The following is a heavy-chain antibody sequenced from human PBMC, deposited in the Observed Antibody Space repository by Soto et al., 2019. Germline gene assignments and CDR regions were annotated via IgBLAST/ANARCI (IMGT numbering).Heavy chain of an antibody. V-gene: IGHV3-23*01. CDR3: VRDLIFTLTGYSRDWYSH. CDR2: INGGDDSE. Sequence: PXGSLRLSCAVSGFTFRSSPMSWVRRAPGKGLEWVSGINGGDDSEHYVDSVRGRFTIIRDNSKNTMYLQMNSLRGEDTAVYYCVRDLIFTLTGYSRDWYSHWSQGNLVTVSS. D-gene: IGHD5-12*01. CDR1: GFTFRSSP. J-gene: IGHJ5*02.